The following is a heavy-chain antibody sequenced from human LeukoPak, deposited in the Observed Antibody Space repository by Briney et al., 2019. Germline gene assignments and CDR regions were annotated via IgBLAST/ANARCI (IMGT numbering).Heavy chain of an antibody. Sequence: GASVKVSCKASGGTFSSYAISWVRQAPGQGLEWMGGIIPIFGTANYAQKFQGRVTITTDESTSTAYMELSSLRSEDTAVYYCARAGGSVGATTWYYFDYWGQGTLATVSS. V-gene: IGHV1-69*05. D-gene: IGHD1-26*01. CDR1: GGTFSSYA. J-gene: IGHJ4*02. CDR3: ARAGGSVGATTWYYFDY. CDR2: IIPIFGTA.